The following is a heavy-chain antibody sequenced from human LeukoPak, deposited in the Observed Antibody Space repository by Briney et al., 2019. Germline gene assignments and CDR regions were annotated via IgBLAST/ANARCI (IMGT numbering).Heavy chain of an antibody. CDR3: AKKVRGPSHPLDF. CDR1: GYTFTRYA. J-gene: IGHJ4*02. D-gene: IGHD5-12*01. CDR2: INPEKRDT. V-gene: IGHV1-2*02. Sequence: ASVKVSCKASGYTFTRYAIHWVRQAPGQGLEWMGWINPEKRDTGYAHKFQGGVTMTSDTSISTAYMELSSLRSDDTAVYYCAKKVRGPSHPLDFWGQGTLVTVSS.